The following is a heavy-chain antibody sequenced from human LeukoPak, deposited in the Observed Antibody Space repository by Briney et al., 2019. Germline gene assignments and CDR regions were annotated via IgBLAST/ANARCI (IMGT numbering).Heavy chain of an antibody. Sequence: YPGGSLRLSCAASGFSFSVYSMNWVRQAPGKGLEWVSSISSRSYTDYADSVRGRFTISRDNAKNSLFLQMNSLRAEDTAVYYCASYGGFTSATLVDLLWGQGTPVTVSS. CDR2: ISSRSYT. V-gene: IGHV3-69-1*01. D-gene: IGHD4-23*01. CDR1: GFSFSVYS. CDR3: ASYGGFTSATLVDLL. J-gene: IGHJ4*02.